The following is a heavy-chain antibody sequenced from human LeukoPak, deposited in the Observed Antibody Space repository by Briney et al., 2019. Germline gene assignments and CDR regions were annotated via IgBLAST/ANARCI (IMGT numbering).Heavy chain of an antibody. CDR1: GFAFSNHNM. CDR3: ARFPGGAEYRHYYYMDV. V-gene: IGHV4-39*07. D-gene: IGHD1-14*01. J-gene: IGHJ6*03. CDR2: IYYSGST. Sequence: GSLRLSCVASGFAFSNHNMDWVRQAPGKGLEWIGSIYYSGSTYYNPSLKSRVTISVDTSKNQFSLKLSSVTAADTAVYYCARFPGGAEYRHYYYMDVWGTGTTVTVSS.